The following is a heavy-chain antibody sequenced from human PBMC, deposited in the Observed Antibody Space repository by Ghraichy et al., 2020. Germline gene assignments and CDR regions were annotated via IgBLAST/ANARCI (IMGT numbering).Heavy chain of an antibody. J-gene: IGHJ6*02. Sequence: GGSLRLSCAASGFTFSSYGMHWVRQAPGKGLEWVAVISYDGSNKYYADSVKGRFTISRDNSKNTLYLQMNSLRAEDTAVYYCAKDYRELQGDYYGMDVWGQGTTVTVSS. D-gene: IGHD1-7*01. CDR2: ISYDGSNK. CDR1: GFTFSSYG. CDR3: AKDYRELQGDYYGMDV. V-gene: IGHV3-30*18.